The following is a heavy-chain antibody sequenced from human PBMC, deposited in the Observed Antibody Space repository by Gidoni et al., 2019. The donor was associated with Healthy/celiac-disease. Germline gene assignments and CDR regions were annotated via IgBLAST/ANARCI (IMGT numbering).Heavy chain of an antibody. V-gene: IGHV3-23*01. D-gene: IGHD2-15*01. CDR1: GFTFSSYA. CDR2: SSGSGGST. CDR3: AKDHPFMVVVVRGYFDY. J-gene: IGHJ4*02. Sequence: EVQLLESGGGLVQPGGSLRLSCAASGFTFSSYAMSWVRQAPGKGLEWVSASSGSGGSTYYADSVKGRFTISRDNFKNTLYLQMNSLRAEDTAVYYCAKDHPFMVVVVRGYFDYWGQGTLVTVSS.